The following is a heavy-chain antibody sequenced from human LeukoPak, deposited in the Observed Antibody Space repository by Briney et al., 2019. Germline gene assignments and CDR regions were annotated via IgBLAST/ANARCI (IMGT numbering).Heavy chain of an antibody. CDR2: ISGSGETT. D-gene: IGHD1-26*01. CDR3: AKDRGMVGASVRAFDY. CDR1: GFTFRNHA. Sequence: GGSLRLTCAASGFTFRNHAMNWVRQAPGKGLEWVSVISGSGETTYYADSVKGRFTISRDNSQNTLYLQMSSLRGEDTALYYCAKDRGMVGASVRAFDYWGQGTLVTVSS. J-gene: IGHJ4*02. V-gene: IGHV3-23*01.